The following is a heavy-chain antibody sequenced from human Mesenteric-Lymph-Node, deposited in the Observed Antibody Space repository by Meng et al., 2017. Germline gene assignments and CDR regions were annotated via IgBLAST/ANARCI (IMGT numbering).Heavy chain of an antibody. CDR2: IYHSGTT. CDR1: GYSISSGYY. V-gene: IGHV4-38-2*02. J-gene: IGHJ4*02. Sequence: SETLSLTCAVSGYSISSGYYWGWIRQPPGKGLEWIGSIYHSGTTNYNPSLNSRVTMSVDTSKSHFSLNLTSVTAADTALYYCARENPLTGGITRVLDYWGQGTLVTVSS. D-gene: IGHD2-8*02. CDR3: ARENPLTGGITRVLDY.